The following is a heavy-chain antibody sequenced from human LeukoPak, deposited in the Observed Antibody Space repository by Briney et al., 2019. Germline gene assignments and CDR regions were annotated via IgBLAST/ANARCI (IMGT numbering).Heavy chain of an antibody. CDR1: GYTYTSYG. J-gene: IGHJ6*03. Sequence: GASVKVSCKASGYTYTSYGISWVRQAPGQGLEWMGWISAYNGNTNYAQKLQGRVTMTTDTSTSTAYMELRSLRSDDTAVYYCARSGITIFGVQENYYYMDVWGKGTTVTVSS. V-gene: IGHV1-18*01. CDR3: ARSGITIFGVQENYYYMDV. CDR2: ISAYNGNT. D-gene: IGHD3-3*01.